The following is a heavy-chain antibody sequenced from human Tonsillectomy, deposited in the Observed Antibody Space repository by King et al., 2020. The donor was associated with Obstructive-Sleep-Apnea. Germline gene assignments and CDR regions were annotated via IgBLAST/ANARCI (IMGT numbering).Heavy chain of an antibody. V-gene: IGHV4-59*01. CDR2: IYYSGST. CDR1: GGSISSYY. CDR3: AGTPGSYYFDY. J-gene: IGHJ4*02. Sequence: HVQLQESGPGLVKPSETLSLTCTVSGGSISSYYWSWIRQPPGKGLEWIGYIYYSGSTNYNPSLKSRVTISVDTSKNQFSLKLSSVTAADTAVYYWAGTPGSYYFDYWGQGTLVTVSS.